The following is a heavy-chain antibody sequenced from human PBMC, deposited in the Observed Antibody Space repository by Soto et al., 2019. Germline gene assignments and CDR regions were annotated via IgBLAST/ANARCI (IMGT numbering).Heavy chain of an antibody. CDR3: ARGRGASTVTTANDWFDP. CDR1: GGSISSCY. D-gene: IGHD4-17*01. CDR2: IYTSGST. V-gene: IGHV4-4*07. Sequence: SETLSLTWTVGGGSISSCYWGWIRQPAGKGLEWIGRIYTSGSTNYTPSLKSRVTMSVDTSKNQFSLKLSSVTAADTAVYYCARGRGASTVTTANDWFDPWGQGTLVTVS. J-gene: IGHJ5*02.